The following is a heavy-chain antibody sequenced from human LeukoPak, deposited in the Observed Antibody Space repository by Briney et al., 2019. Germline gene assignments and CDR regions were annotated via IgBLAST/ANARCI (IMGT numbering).Heavy chain of an antibody. J-gene: IGHJ4*02. CDR2: IWYDGSNK. D-gene: IGHD4-17*01. CDR3: ARVYGRGY. V-gene: IGHV3-33*01. CDR1: GFIFNTYG. Sequence: PGSSLRLSCAASGFIFNTYGMHWVRQAPGKGLEWVAVIWYDGSNKYYADSVKGRFTISRDNSKNTLYLQMNSLRAEDTAVYYCARVYGRGYWGQGTLVTVSS.